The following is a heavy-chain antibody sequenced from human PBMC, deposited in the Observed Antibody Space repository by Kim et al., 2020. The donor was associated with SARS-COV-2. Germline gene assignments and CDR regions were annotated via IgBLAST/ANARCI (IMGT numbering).Heavy chain of an antibody. V-gene: IGHV1-3*01. CDR3: ARGWGAAAVTFDY. Sequence: ASVKVSCKASGYTFTSYAMHWVRQAPGQRLEWMGWINAGNGNTKYSQKFQGRVTITRDTSASTAYMELSSLRSEDTAVYYCARGWGAAAVTFDYWGQGTLVTVSS. J-gene: IGHJ4*02. CDR1: GYTFTSYA. D-gene: IGHD6-13*01. CDR2: INAGNGNT.